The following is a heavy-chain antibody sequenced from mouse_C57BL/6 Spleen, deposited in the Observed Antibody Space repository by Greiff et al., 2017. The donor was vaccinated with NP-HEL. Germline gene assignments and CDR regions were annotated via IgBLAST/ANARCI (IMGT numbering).Heavy chain of an antibody. CDR3: ARNYGSSYLAMDY. Sequence: VQLQQSGAELARPGASVKMSCKASGYTFTSYTMHWVKQRPGQGLEWIGYINPSSGYTKYNQKFKDKATLTADKSSSTAYMQLSSLTSEDSAVYYCARNYGSSYLAMDYWGQGTSVTVSS. D-gene: IGHD1-1*01. V-gene: IGHV1-4*01. J-gene: IGHJ4*01. CDR2: INPSSGYT. CDR1: GYTFTSYT.